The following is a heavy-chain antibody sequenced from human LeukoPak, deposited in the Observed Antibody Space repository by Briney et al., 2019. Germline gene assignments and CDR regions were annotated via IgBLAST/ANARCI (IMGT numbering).Heavy chain of an antibody. J-gene: IGHJ4*02. D-gene: IGHD2/OR15-2a*01. Sequence: SLRLSCAASGFTFSSYGMHWVRQAPGKGPEWVGVISSDGSSKYYIDSMKGRFTISRDNSKNTLYLQMNSLRAEDTAVYYCARGENSKTYPVSGYWGQGTLVTVAS. CDR1: GFTFSSYG. V-gene: IGHV3-30*03. CDR2: ISSDGSSK. CDR3: ARGENSKTYPVSGY.